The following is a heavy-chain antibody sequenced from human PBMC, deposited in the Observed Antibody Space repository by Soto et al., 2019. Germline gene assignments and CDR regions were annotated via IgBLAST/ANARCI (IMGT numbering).Heavy chain of an antibody. CDR2: INAGNGNT. J-gene: IGHJ4*02. CDR3: ARVVVVAATTEHPFDY. D-gene: IGHD2-15*01. CDR1: GYTFTSYA. Sequence: GASVKVSCKASGYTFTSYAMHWVRQAPGQRLEWMGWINAGNGNTKYSQKFQGRVTITRDTSASTAYMELSSLRSEDTAVYYCARVVVVAATTEHPFDYWGQGTLVTVSS. V-gene: IGHV1-3*01.